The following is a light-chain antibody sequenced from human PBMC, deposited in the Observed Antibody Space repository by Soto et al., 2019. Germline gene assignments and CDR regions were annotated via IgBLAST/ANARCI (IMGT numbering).Light chain of an antibody. CDR3: QKYNSAPRT. J-gene: IGKJ1*01. CDR2: AAS. Sequence: DIQMTQSPSSLSASVGDRVTITCRASQGISNYLAWYQQKPGKVPKLLIYAASTLQSGVPSRFSGSGSGIDSTLTISSLQPEDVATYYCQKYNSAPRTFGQGTKVEIK. V-gene: IGKV1-27*01. CDR1: QGISNY.